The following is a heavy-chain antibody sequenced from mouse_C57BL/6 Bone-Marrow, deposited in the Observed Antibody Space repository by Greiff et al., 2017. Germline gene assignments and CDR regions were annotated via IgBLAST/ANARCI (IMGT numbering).Heavy chain of an antibody. D-gene: IGHD1-1*01. Sequence: QVQLQQPGAELVRPGSSVKLSCKASGYTFTSYWMDWVKQRPGQGLEWIGNIYPSDSETHYNQKFKDKATLTVDKSSSTAYMQLSSLTSEVSAVYYCAREGANYYGSSYENYFDYWGQGTTRTVSS. CDR1: GYTFTSYW. CDR2: IYPSDSET. J-gene: IGHJ2*01. V-gene: IGHV1-61*01. CDR3: AREGANYYGSSYENYFDY.